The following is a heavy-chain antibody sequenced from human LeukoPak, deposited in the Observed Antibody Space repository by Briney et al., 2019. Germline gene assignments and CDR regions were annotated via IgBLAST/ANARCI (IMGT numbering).Heavy chain of an antibody. Sequence: GGSLRLSCAASGFTFSSYGMHWARQAPGKGLEWVAVISYDGSNKYYADSVKGRFTISRDNSKNTLYLQMNSLRAEDTAVYYCAKDQEAYYYGSFDYWGQGTLVTVSS. D-gene: IGHD3-10*01. V-gene: IGHV3-30*18. CDR3: AKDQEAYYYGSFDY. CDR1: GFTFSSYG. J-gene: IGHJ4*02. CDR2: ISYDGSNK.